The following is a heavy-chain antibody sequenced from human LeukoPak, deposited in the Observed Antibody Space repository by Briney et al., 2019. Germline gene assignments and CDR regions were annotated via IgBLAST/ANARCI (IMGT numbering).Heavy chain of an antibody. D-gene: IGHD6-13*01. CDR3: ARTIGGAGTVGGPYY. CDR2: TYYRSKWYN. V-gene: IGHV6-1*01. J-gene: IGHJ4*02. CDR1: GDSVSSDGAA. Sequence: SQTLSLTCAISGDSVSSDGAAWNWIRQSPSRGLEWLGRTYYRSKWYNDYAVSVKSRITINPDTSKNQVSPQLNSVTPEDTAVYYCARTIGGAGTVGGPYYWGQGTLVTVSS.